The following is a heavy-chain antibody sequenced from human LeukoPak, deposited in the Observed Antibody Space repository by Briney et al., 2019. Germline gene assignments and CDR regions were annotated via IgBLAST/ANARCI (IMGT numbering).Heavy chain of an antibody. CDR3: ARFTYTTRPSDV. CDR1: GGSISGYY. V-gene: IGHV4-4*09. J-gene: IGHJ6*04. D-gene: IGHD3-16*01. CDR2: IYSSGST. Sequence: SETLSLTCSVSGGSISGYYWSWIRRPPGQTLEWIGYIYSSGSTNYNPSLQSRVTMSVDTSMNQFSLGLSSVTAADTAVYYCARFTYTTRPSDVWGKGTTVTVSS.